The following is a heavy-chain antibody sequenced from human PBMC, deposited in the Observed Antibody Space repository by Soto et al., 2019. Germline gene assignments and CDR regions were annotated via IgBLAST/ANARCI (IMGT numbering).Heavy chain of an antibody. J-gene: IGHJ4*02. Sequence: QITLQESGPTLVKPTETLTLTCTFSGFSLTTKAVAVGWVRQPPGKALGWLAIVYGSDDKFYNPSLKSRLTITKYPSKSQVVLTLTNMDPMDTATYFCARRYDPYYFDYWGQGTLVTVSS. D-gene: IGHD3-3*01. CDR1: GFSLTTKAVA. CDR3: ARRYDPYYFDY. CDR2: VYGSDDK. V-gene: IGHV2-5*01.